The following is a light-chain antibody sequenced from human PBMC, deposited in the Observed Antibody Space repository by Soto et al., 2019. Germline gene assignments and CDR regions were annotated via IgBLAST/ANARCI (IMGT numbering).Light chain of an antibody. V-gene: IGKV1-5*03. J-gene: IGKJ3*01. Sequence: DVHMAQSPSTLSASVGDRVTITCRASQSIGDWLAWFQQQPGKAPALLIYRASDLESGVQSSFIGSGSVTDFTLTIISLKPDNFSTYCCQLYSTYSGTFGPGTTGEIK. CDR3: QLYSTYSGT. CDR2: RAS. CDR1: QSIGDW.